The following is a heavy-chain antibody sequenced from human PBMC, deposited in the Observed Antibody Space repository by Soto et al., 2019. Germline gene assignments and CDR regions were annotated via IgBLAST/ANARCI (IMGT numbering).Heavy chain of an antibody. Sequence: SVKVSCKASGGTFSSYAISWVRQAPGQGLEWMGGIIPIFGTANYAQKFQGRVTITADESTSTAYMELSSLRSEDTAVYYCARVPTGTTVPRYYYGMDVWGQGTTVTVSS. J-gene: IGHJ6*02. CDR2: IIPIFGTA. CDR1: GGTFSSYA. CDR3: ARVPTGTTVPRYYYGMDV. D-gene: IGHD1-1*01. V-gene: IGHV1-69*13.